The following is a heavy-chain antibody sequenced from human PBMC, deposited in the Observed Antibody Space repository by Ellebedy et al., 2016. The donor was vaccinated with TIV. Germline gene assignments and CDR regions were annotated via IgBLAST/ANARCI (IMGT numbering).Heavy chain of an antibody. J-gene: IGHJ4*02. D-gene: IGHD5-24*01. CDR2: ISGSGVTT. CDR1: GFTFSRTA. CDR3: ARQREGYNFHYFDS. Sequence: GESLKISXAASGFTFSRTAMSWVRQAPGKGLEWVSVISGSGVTTDYADSVKGRFTISRDNSKNTLILQMNSLRAEDTAEYCCARQREGYNFHYFDSWGQGTLVTVSS. V-gene: IGHV3-23*01.